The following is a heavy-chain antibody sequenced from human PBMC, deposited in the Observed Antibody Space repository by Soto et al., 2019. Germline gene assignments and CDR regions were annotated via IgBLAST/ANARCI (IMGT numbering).Heavy chain of an antibody. Sequence: GESLKISCQGSGYTFTSHWIGWVRQMPGKGLEWMGIIFPGDSDTRYSPSFQGQVTISADKSINTAYLQWSSLKASDTAMYFCARHGAYFDYWGQGTLVTVSS. CDR1: GYTFTSHW. D-gene: IGHD3-16*01. J-gene: IGHJ4*02. CDR3: ARHGAYFDY. CDR2: IFPGDSDT. V-gene: IGHV5-51*01.